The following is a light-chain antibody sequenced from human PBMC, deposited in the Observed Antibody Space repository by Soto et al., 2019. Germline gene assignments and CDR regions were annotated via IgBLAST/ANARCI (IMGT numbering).Light chain of an antibody. CDR1: QSISSSY. CDR2: GAS. J-gene: IGKJ5*01. Sequence: IVLTLSAGTLSLSPGERATLSCRASQSISSSYLAWYQQKPGQAPRLLIYGASSRATGIPDRFSGSGSGTDFPLTISILEAEDFAVYYCQQYGTSPITFGQGTRLEIK. CDR3: QQYGTSPIT. V-gene: IGKV3-20*01.